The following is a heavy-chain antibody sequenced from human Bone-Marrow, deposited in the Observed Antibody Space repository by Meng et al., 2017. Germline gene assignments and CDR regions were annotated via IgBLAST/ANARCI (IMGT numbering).Heavy chain of an antibody. V-gene: IGHV1-2*06. Sequence: QVLLLQAGAEVKKPGASVKVSCNASVYTFPDYWLHWVRRAPGQGLEWMGRINPKSGDTHYAQRFQGRVTMTGDTSISTAYMELSGLRSDDTAMYYCARDEDISAAGKLFGDYWGQGTLVTVSS. CDR1: VYTFPDYW. D-gene: IGHD6-13*01. J-gene: IGHJ4*02. CDR2: INPKSGDT. CDR3: ARDEDISAAGKLFGDY.